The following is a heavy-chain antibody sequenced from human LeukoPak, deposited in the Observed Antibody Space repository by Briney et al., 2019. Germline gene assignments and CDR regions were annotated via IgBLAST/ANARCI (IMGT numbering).Heavy chain of an antibody. CDR1: GFTFTSHW. Sequence: GGSLRLSCSASGFTFTSHWMTWVRQAPGKGLEWVANVKQDGSEKNYVDSVKGRFTIPRDNAKNSLSLQMNSLTVEDTAVYYCARVKDGGTLDQWGQGTLVTVSS. D-gene: IGHD1-26*01. CDR2: VKQDGSEK. V-gene: IGHV3-7*03. J-gene: IGHJ4*02. CDR3: ARVKDGGTLDQ.